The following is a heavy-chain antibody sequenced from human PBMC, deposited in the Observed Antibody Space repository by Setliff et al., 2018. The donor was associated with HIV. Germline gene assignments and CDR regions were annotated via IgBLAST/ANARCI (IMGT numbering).Heavy chain of an antibody. J-gene: IGHJ6*02. V-gene: IGHV1-69*05. D-gene: IGHD2-21*02. Sequence: GASVKVSCKASGGTFSSYAISWVRQAPGQGLEWMGGIIPIFGTANYAQKFQARVTITTDESTNTAYMELTSLRSDDSAVYFCARGLRARPRLRGFYHYGMDVWGQGTTVTVSS. CDR1: GGTFSSYA. CDR2: IIPIFGTA. CDR3: ARGLRARPRLRGFYHYGMDV.